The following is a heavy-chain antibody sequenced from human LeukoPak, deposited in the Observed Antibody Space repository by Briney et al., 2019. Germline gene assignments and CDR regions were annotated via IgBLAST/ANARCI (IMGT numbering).Heavy chain of an antibody. CDR3: ARVRGIRGPSFGGSKNWFDP. V-gene: IGHV4-39*07. D-gene: IGHD3-10*01. J-gene: IGHJ5*02. CDR1: GASISSSSYY. CDR2: IYYSGTT. Sequence: SETLSLTCTVSGASISSSSYYWGWIRQPPGKGLEWIGSIYYSGTTYYNPSLKSRVTISVDTSKNQFSLKLSSVTAADTAVYYCARVRGIRGPSFGGSKNWFDPWGQGTLVTVSS.